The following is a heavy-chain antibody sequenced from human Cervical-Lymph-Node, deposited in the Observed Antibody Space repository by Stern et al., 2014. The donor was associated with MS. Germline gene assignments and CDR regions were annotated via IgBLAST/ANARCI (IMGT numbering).Heavy chain of an antibody. CDR3: ARTVSSDWPHFDY. Sequence: QVQLVQSGAEVKKPGASVKVSCKASGYTFTSYYMHWVRQAPGQGLEWMGIINPSGGSTIYAQKFQGRVTMTRDTSTSTVYMELSSPRSEDTAVYYCARTVSSDWPHFDYWGQGTLVTVSS. D-gene: IGHD6-19*01. V-gene: IGHV1-46*03. CDR1: GYTFTSYY. CDR2: INPSGGST. J-gene: IGHJ4*02.